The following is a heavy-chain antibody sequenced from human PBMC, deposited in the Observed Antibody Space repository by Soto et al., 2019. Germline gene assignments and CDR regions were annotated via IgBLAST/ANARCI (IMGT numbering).Heavy chain of an antibody. V-gene: IGHV3-23*01. D-gene: IGHD2-15*01. J-gene: IGHJ4*02. Sequence: PGGPLRLSCAASGFTFNRYGMSWVRQAPGKGQEWVSAITGSGDSTSNSDSVKGRFTLSRDSSNNMLYLQMNNLRAYDTALYFCVKLRLEILDLDSWGLGAVVTVSS. CDR3: VKLRLEILDLDS. CDR1: GFTFNRYG. CDR2: ITGSGDST.